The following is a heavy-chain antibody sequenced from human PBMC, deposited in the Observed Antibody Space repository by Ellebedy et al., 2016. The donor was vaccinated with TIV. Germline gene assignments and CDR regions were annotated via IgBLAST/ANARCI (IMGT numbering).Heavy chain of an antibody. V-gene: IGHV1-8*01. Sequence: AASVKVSCKASGYAFTSYDINWVRQAPGQGLEWMGWINRNSGNTGYAQKFQGRVTMTRDNSISTAYMEPSSLTSEDTAVYYCARDFEFMIYVNGGEYYHYALDVWGQGTTVTVAS. J-gene: IGHJ6*02. CDR1: GYAFTSYD. D-gene: IGHD3-10*02. CDR2: INRNSGNT. CDR3: ARDFEFMIYVNGGEYYHYALDV.